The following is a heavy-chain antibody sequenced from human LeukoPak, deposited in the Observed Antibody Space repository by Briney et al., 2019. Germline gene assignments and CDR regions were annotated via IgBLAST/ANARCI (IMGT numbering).Heavy chain of an antibody. V-gene: IGHV3-48*03. Sequence: GGSLRLFCAATGFNFSNYEMNGVRQAPGKGLEWVSYISSSSGGTIYYADSVRGRFSISRDNAQSSLYLQMNSLRAEDTAVYYCARGDFYDSSGYYYVYWGQGTLVTVSS. D-gene: IGHD3-22*01. CDR1: GFNFSNYE. J-gene: IGHJ4*02. CDR2: ISSSSGGTI. CDR3: ARGDFYDSSGYYYVY.